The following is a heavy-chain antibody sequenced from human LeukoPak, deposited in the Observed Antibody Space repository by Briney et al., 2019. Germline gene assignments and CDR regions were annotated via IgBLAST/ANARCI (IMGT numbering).Heavy chain of an antibody. CDR3: AREMVRGAAGYYYYYGMDV. CDR2: FDPEDGET. Sequence: GASVKVSCKVSGYTLTELSIHWVRQAPGKGLEWMGGFDPEDGETIYAQKFQGRVTMTEDTSTDTAYMELSSLRSEDTAVYYCAREMVRGAAGYYYYYGMDVWGQGTTVTVSS. J-gene: IGHJ6*02. CDR1: GYTLTELS. V-gene: IGHV1-24*01. D-gene: IGHD3-10*01.